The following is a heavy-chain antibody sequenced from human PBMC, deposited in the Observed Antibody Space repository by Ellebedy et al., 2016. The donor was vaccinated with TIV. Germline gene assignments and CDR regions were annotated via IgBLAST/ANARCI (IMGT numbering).Heavy chain of an antibody. Sequence: GESLKISCAASGFTFTNYWMHWVRQAPGKGLVWVARINGDGSTTGYADSVRGRFTISRDNAKNTLYLQMNSLRAEDTAVYYCARDVYGMDVWGQGTTVTVSS. V-gene: IGHV3-74*01. CDR2: INGDGSTT. J-gene: IGHJ6*02. CDR3: ARDVYGMDV. CDR1: GFTFTNYW.